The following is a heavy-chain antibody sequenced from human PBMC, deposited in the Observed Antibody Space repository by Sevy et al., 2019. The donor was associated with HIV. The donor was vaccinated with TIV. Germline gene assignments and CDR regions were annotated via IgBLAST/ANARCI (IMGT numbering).Heavy chain of an antibody. D-gene: IGHD1-26*01. Sequence: SENLSLTCTVSGGSITSLYWNWIRQPPGKGLEWIANIYYNGHINYNPSLKSRVTLSLDTSKNQSSLRLSSVPAADKAMYYCAGENAWGRGYSWGQGTLVTVSS. CDR3: AGENAWGRGYS. V-gene: IGHV4-59*11. J-gene: IGHJ4*02. CDR2: IYYNGHI. CDR1: GGSITSLY.